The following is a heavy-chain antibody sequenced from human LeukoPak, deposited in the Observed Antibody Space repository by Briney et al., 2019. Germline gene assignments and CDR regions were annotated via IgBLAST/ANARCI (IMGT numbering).Heavy chain of an antibody. CDR2: IKQSGSEQ. D-gene: IGHD3-22*01. J-gene: IGHJ4*02. V-gene: IGHV3-7*02. CDR1: GFTLSSYW. Sequence: GGPLRLPCAASGFTLSSYWMSWVPQAPGKGLEGVANIKQSGSEQYYVDSVRGRFIISSDNAKNSLYLQMNSLTAEDTAVYYCARTSYYDSSGYYSDYWGQGTLVTVSS. CDR3: ARTSYYDSSGYYSDY.